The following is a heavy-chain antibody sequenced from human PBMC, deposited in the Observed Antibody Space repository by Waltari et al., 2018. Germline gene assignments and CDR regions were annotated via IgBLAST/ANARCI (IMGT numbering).Heavy chain of an antibody. Sequence: QEKLVESGGGVVQSGRSLKLSCEAAGFSFTNYGMHWVRQAPGKGVGGVAILWYDGSKKYYADSVKGRFDISRDNSRNTLYLKMDSLRAEDMAVYFCARDQYGESFYYAMNVWGQGTAVTVSS. CDR3: ARDQYGESFYYAMNV. V-gene: IGHV3-33*01. J-gene: IGHJ6*02. CDR2: LWYDGSKK. CDR1: GFSFTNYG. D-gene: IGHD1-26*01.